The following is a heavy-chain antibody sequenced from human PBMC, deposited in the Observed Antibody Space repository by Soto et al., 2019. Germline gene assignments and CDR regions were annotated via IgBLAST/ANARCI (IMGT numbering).Heavy chain of an antibody. Sequence: GVSLRLSCAASGFTFSSYAMTWVRQAPGKGLEWVSGISGSGATTSYADSVKGRFTVSRDNSKNTLYLQMNSLRVEDTAVYHCAKLRYFDWSDYNWFEYWGQGTPVTVSS. D-gene: IGHD3-9*01. CDR2: ISGSGATT. J-gene: IGHJ5*01. CDR1: GFTFSSYA. CDR3: AKLRYFDWSDYNWFEY. V-gene: IGHV3-23*01.